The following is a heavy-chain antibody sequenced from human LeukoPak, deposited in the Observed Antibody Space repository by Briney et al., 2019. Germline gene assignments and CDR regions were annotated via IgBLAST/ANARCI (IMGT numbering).Heavy chain of an antibody. CDR1: GFTFSNAW. J-gene: IGHJ4*02. CDR2: IKSKTDGGTT. D-gene: IGHD4-17*01. Sequence: GGSLRLSCAASGFTFSNAWMSWVRQAPGKGLEWVGRIKSKTDGGTTDYAAPVKGRFTISRDDSKNTLYLQMNSLKTEDTAVYYCTTSPTVHDYGDYLPDYWGQGTLVTVSS. CDR3: TTSPTVHDYGDYLPDY. V-gene: IGHV3-15*01.